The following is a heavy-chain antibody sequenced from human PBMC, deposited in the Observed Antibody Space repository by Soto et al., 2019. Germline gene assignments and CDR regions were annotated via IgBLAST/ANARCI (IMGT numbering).Heavy chain of an antibody. Sequence: GGSLRLSCAASGFTFSSYAMHWVRQAPGKGLEWVAVISYDGSNKYYADSVKGRFTISRDNSKNTLYLQMNSLRAEDTAVYYCARDGSWDIVVVPAAMEVGYYYYGMDVWGQGTTVTVSS. CDR3: ARDGSWDIVVVPAAMEVGYYYYGMDV. J-gene: IGHJ6*02. D-gene: IGHD2-2*01. CDR1: GFTFSSYA. CDR2: ISYDGSNK. V-gene: IGHV3-30-3*01.